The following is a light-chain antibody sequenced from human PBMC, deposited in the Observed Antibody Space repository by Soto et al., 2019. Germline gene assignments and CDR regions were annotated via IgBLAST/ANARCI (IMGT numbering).Light chain of an antibody. CDR2: KAS. V-gene: IGKV1-5*03. CDR1: QTISSG. Sequence: DIQMTPSPSTLSGSLVYRFPITFRASQTISSGLAWYQQKLGKAPKLLIYKASTLKSGVPSRFSGSGSGTEFTLTISSLQPDDFATYYCQQANSFPHTFGQGTRLEIK. J-gene: IGKJ5*01. CDR3: QQANSFPHT.